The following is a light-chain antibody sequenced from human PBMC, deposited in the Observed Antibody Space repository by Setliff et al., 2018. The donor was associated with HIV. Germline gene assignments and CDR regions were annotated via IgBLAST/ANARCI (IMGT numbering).Light chain of an antibody. CDR1: NIGSKS. V-gene: IGLV3-21*03. CDR2: DES. Sequence: SYELTQPPSVSVAPGKTARITCGGNNIGSKSVQWYQQKPGQAPVMVVYDESDRPSGVPERFSGSKSGNTATLTISRVEAGDEADYYCQVWDSISDHYVFGTGTTVTV. CDR3: QVWDSISDHYV. J-gene: IGLJ1*01.